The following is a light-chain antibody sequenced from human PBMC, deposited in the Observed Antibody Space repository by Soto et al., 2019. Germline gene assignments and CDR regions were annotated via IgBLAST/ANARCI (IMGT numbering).Light chain of an antibody. J-gene: IGKJ5*01. CDR3: QQYGTSEII. CDR2: DTS. V-gene: IGKV3-20*01. Sequence: IMLTQSPRALSLSPGEKATLSCRASQSLANSFIAWYQQKPGQAPRLLIYDTSSRASGIPDRFSGSGSGTDFTLTISRLETEDFAVFYCQQYGTSEIIFGQGNDWRL. CDR1: QSLANSF.